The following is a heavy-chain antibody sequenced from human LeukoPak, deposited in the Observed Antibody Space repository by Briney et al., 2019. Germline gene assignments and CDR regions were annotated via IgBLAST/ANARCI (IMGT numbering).Heavy chain of an antibody. Sequence: ASVKVSFKVSGYTPTELSMNWVRQAPGKGLEWMGRFDPEDGETIYTQKFQGRVTMTEDTSTDTAYMELTSLRSEDTAVYYCATDFYRGLQFDYWGQGTLVIVSS. CDR1: GYTPTELS. D-gene: IGHD2/OR15-2a*01. CDR2: FDPEDGET. V-gene: IGHV1-24*01. CDR3: ATDFYRGLQFDY. J-gene: IGHJ4*02.